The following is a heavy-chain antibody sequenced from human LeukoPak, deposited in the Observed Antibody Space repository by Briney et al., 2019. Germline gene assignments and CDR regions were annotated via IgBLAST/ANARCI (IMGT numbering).Heavy chain of an antibody. CDR2: INYRGST. Sequence: SETLTLTCTVSGDSVRSYYLSWVRQPPGQGLEWLGHINYRGSTNYNPSLQGRVTISIDTSKTQFSLKVNSVTAADTAVYYCVRDSRYGSGWFEDGLDFWGQGTTVTVSS. D-gene: IGHD6-13*01. V-gene: IGHV4-59*02. CDR1: GDSVRSYY. CDR3: VRDSRYGSGWFEDGLDF. J-gene: IGHJ6*02.